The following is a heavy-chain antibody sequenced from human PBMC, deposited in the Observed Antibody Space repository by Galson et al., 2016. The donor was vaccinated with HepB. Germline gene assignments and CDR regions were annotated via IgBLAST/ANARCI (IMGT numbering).Heavy chain of an antibody. Sequence: SETLSPTCAVYGGSFSGYYWSWIRQPPGKGLEWIGEIHHSGSTKYNPSRKSRVTIPRHTSMTQFSLKLTSVTAADTAVYYCARDDGTARGIWGQGTMVTVSS. V-gene: IGHV4-34*01. CDR1: GGSFSGYY. D-gene: IGHD1-1*01. J-gene: IGHJ3*02. CDR3: ARDDGTARGI. CDR2: IHHSGST.